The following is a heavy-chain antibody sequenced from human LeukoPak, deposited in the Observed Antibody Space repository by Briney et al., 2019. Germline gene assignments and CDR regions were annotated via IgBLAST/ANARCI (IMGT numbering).Heavy chain of an antibody. Sequence: PGGSLRLSCAASGFTFRSFWMHWVRQDPGMGLVWVSHMNGDGTSISYADSVKGRFTISRDNAKNTLYLQMNRLKAEDTAVYYCARSATDAFDIWGQGTMVTVSS. V-gene: IGHV3-74*01. J-gene: IGHJ3*02. CDR3: ARSATDAFDI. CDR1: GFTFRSFW. CDR2: MNGDGTSI. D-gene: IGHD3-3*01.